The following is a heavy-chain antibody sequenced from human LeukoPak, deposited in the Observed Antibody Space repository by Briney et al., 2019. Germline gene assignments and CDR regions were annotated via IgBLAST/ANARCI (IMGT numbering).Heavy chain of an antibody. Sequence: PGGSLRLSCAASGFTVTSNYMNWVRQAPGKGLEWVSIIYSGGSTYYADSVKGRFTISTDNSKNTLYLQMNSLRAEDTAVYYCARDPVPYNWGSYSFDYWGQGTLVTVSS. CDR2: IYSGGST. D-gene: IGHD1-20*01. CDR3: ARDPVPYNWGSYSFDY. J-gene: IGHJ4*02. V-gene: IGHV3-66*01. CDR1: GFTVTSNY.